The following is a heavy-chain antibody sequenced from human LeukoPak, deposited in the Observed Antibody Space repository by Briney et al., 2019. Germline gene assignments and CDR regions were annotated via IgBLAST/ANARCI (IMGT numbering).Heavy chain of an antibody. V-gene: IGHV3-21*01. Sequence: GGSLRLSCAASGFTFSSYSMNWVRQAPGKGLEWVSSISSSSSYIYYADSVKGRFTISRDNAKNSLYLQMNSLRAEDTAVYYCARDYRHSSGWYYYYMDVWGKGTTVTISS. J-gene: IGHJ6*03. CDR1: GFTFSSYS. CDR3: ARDYRHSSGWYYYYMDV. CDR2: ISSSSSYI. D-gene: IGHD6-19*01.